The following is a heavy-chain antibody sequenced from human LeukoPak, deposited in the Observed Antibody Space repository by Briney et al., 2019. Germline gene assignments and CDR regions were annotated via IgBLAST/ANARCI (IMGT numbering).Heavy chain of an antibody. V-gene: IGHV5-51*01. CDR3: ARHHQYYYDSSGYPLDY. CDR2: IYTGDSDT. D-gene: IGHD3-22*01. Sequence: GGSRQISGKGSGSLFTSYGIGWVRKLPGKGLKWMGIIYTGDSDTRYSPSFQGQVTISADKSISTAYLQWSSLKASDTAMYYCARHHQYYYDSSGYPLDYWGQGTLVTVSS. J-gene: IGHJ4*02. CDR1: GSLFTSYG.